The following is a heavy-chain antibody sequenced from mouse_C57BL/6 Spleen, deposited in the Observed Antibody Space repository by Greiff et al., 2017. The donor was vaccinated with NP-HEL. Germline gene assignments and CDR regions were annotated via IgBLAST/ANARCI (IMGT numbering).Heavy chain of an antibody. D-gene: IGHD1-1*01. Sequence: QVQLQQPGAELVMPGASVKLSCKASGYTFTSYWMHWVKQRPGQGLEWIGEIDPSDSYTNYNQKFKGKSTLTVDKSSSTAYMQLSSLTSEDSAVYYCARILYENAMDYWGQGTSVTVSS. CDR2: IDPSDSYT. J-gene: IGHJ4*01. CDR3: ARILYENAMDY. CDR1: GYTFTSYW. V-gene: IGHV1-69*01.